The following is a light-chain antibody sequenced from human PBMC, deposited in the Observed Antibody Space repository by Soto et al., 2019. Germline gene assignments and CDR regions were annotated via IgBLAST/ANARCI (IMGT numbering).Light chain of an antibody. J-gene: IGKJ4*01. V-gene: IGKV1-39*01. CDR3: QQSYTSPVT. CDR2: GAS. Sequence: DIQLTQSPSSLSLSIGDRVTITCRRRRSISTYLTWYEQKPGKAPNLLIYGASTLQSGVPSRFSGGGSGTYFTLTISGLQPEDFGSYYCQQSYTSPVTFGGGTKVDIK. CDR1: RSISTY.